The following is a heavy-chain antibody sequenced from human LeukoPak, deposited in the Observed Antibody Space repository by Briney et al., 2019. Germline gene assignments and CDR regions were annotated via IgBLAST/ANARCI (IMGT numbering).Heavy chain of an antibody. V-gene: IGHV4-31*03. CDR2: IYYSGST. Sequence: TASQTLSLTCTVSGGSISSGGYYWSWIRQHPGKGLEWIGYIYYSGSTYYNPSLKSRVTISVDTSKNQFSLKLSSVTAADTAVYYCARGFGYYDSSGYYEDWGQGTLVTVSS. CDR3: ARGFGYYDSSGYYED. D-gene: IGHD3-22*01. CDR1: GGSISSGGYY. J-gene: IGHJ4*02.